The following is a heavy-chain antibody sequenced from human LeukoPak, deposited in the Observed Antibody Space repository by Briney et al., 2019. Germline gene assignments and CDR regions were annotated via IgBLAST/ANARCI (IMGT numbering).Heavy chain of an antibody. J-gene: IGHJ3*02. CDR2: ISGYNGKT. CDR3: ARDRLSSSDRGGGYAFDI. CDR1: GYTFTSYG. V-gene: IGHV1-18*01. D-gene: IGHD6-19*01. Sequence: ASVKVSRKASGYTFTSYGISWVRQAPGQGLEWMGWISGYNGKTNYAQMLQGRVTMTTDTSTSTAYMELRSLRSDDTAVYYCARDRLSSSDRGGGYAFDIWGQGTMVAVSS.